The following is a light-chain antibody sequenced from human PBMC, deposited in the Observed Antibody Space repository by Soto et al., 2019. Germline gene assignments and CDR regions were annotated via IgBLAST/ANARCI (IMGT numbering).Light chain of an antibody. CDR1: QSVSSN. Sequence: EIVMTQSPATLSVSPGERATLSCSASQSVSSNLAWYQQKPGQAPRLLIYDASNRATGIPARFSGSGSGTDFTLTISSLEPEDFAVYYCQQRSNWPPPITFGQGTRLEI. CDR3: QQRSNWPPPIT. J-gene: IGKJ5*01. CDR2: DAS. V-gene: IGKV3-11*01.